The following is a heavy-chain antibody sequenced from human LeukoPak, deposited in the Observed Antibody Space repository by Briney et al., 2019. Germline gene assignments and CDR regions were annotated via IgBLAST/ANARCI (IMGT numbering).Heavy chain of an antibody. CDR3: ARDAPHYGGNSGFDY. CDR2: IIPILGIA. V-gene: IGHV1-69*04. Sequence: EASVKVSCKASGGTFSSYTISWVRQAPGQGLEWMERIIPILGIANYAQKFQGRVTITADKSTSTAYMELSSLRSEDTAVCYCARDAPHYGGNSGFDYWGQGTLVTVSS. D-gene: IGHD4-23*01. J-gene: IGHJ4*02. CDR1: GGTFSSYT.